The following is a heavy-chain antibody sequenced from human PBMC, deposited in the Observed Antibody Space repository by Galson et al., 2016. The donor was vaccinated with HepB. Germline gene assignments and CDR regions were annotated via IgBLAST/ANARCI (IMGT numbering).Heavy chain of an antibody. V-gene: IGHV4-39*01. J-gene: IGHJ4*02. D-gene: IGHD7-27*01. CDR2: VYYSGTT. CDR3: ARLPTENWGFDY. CDR1: GGSISSSSYY. Sequence: SETLSLTCTVSGGSISSSSYYWGWIRQPPGKGLEWIGSVYYSGTTYYKPSLKTRFTISVDTSKNQFSLKLSSVTAADTAVYYCARLPTENWGFDYWGQGTLVTVYS.